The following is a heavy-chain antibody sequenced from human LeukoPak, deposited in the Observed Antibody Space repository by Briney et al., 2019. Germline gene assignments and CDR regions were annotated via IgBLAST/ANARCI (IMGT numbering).Heavy chain of an antibody. Sequence: SETLSLTCTVSGGSISSYYWSWIRQPPGKGLGWIGYIYYSGSTNYNPSLKSRVTISVDTSKNQFSLKLSSVTAADTAVYYCAGGYSGYEEDYWGQGTLVTVSS. V-gene: IGHV4-59*13. J-gene: IGHJ4*02. CDR1: GGSISSYY. D-gene: IGHD5-12*01. CDR3: AGGYSGYEEDY. CDR2: IYYSGST.